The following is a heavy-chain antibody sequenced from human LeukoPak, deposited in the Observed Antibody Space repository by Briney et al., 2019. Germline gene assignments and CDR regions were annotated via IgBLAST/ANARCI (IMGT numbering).Heavy chain of an antibody. CDR3: ARDPGYYGSGSYFERDYYYYGMDV. J-gene: IGHJ6*02. CDR1: GGSISSYY. V-gene: IGHV4-59*01. D-gene: IGHD3-10*01. CDR2: IYYSRST. Sequence: PSETLSLTCTVSGGSISSYYWSWIRQPPGKGLEWIGYIYYSRSTNYNPSLKSRATISVDTSKNQFSLKLSSVTAADTAVYYCARDPGYYGSGSYFERDYYYYGMDVWGQGTTVTVSS.